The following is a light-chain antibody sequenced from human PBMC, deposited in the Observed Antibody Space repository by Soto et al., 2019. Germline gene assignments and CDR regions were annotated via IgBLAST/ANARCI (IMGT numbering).Light chain of an antibody. J-gene: IGLJ1*01. CDR2: EGS. CDR3: NSYTNSGTYV. CDR1: SSDIGSYNG. V-gene: IGLV2-18*02. Sequence: QSALTQPPSVSGSPGQSVTISCTGTSSDIGSYNGVSWYQQPPGTAPKLIIYEGSTRPSGVPDRFSGSKSGNTASLTISGLQAEDEADYYCNSYTNSGTYVFGTGTKLTVL.